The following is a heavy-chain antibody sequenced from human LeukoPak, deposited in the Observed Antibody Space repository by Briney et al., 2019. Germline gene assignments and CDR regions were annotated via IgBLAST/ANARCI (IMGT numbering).Heavy chain of an antibody. Sequence: SETLSLTCSVSGGSFSTYYWSWIRQPAGKGLEWIGRIHTSGSTNYNPSLKSRVTMSVDTSKNQFSLKLSSVTAADTAVYYCARDRYYYGSGSYYFDYWGQGTLVTVSS. CDR2: IHTSGST. D-gene: IGHD3-10*01. J-gene: IGHJ4*02. CDR1: GGSFSTYY. V-gene: IGHV4-4*07. CDR3: ARDRYYYGSGSYYFDY.